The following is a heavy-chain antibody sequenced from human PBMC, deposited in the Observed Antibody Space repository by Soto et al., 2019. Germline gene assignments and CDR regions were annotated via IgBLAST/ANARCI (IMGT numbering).Heavy chain of an antibody. CDR3: ARVYDFWSGYPDYYYYYYMDV. CDR2: INPSGGST. D-gene: IGHD3-3*01. Sequence: ASVKVSCKASGYTFTSYYMHWVRQAPGQGLEWMGIINPSGGSTSYAQKFQGRVTMTRNTSISTAYMELSSLRSEDTAVYYCARVYDFWSGYPDYYYYYYMDVWGKGTTVTVSS. V-gene: IGHV1-46*01. J-gene: IGHJ6*03. CDR1: GYTFTSYY.